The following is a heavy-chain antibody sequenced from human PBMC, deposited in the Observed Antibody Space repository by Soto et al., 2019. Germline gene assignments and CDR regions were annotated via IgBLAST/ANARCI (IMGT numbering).Heavy chain of an antibody. CDR1: GFTFSNAW. J-gene: IGHJ6*02. CDR2: IKSKTDGGTT. D-gene: IGHD6-19*01. V-gene: IGHV3-15*01. CDR3: TTDLGSSGWLYYYYYGMDV. Sequence: GESLKISCAASGFTFSNAWMSWVRQAPGKGLEWVGRIKSKTDGGTTDYAAPVKGRFTISRDDSKNTLYLQMNSLKTEDTAVYYCTTDLGSSGWLYYYYYGMDVWGQGTTVTVSS.